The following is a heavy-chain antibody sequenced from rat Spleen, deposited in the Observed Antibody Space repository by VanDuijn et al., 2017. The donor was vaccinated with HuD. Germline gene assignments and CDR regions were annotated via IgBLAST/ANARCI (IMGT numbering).Heavy chain of an antibody. D-gene: IGHD1-11*01. CDR2: ISSGGNT. V-gene: IGHV2-6*01. J-gene: IGHJ1*01. CDR3: AREGHWYFDF. Sequence: QLQLKESGPGLVQPSQTLSLTCTVAGFSLTSYHVHWVRQPPGKGLEWIAAISSGGNTYYNSVLKSRLSISRDTSKSQVFLEMNSLQTEDTATYYGAREGHWYFDFWGPGTMVTVSS. CDR1: GFSLTSYH.